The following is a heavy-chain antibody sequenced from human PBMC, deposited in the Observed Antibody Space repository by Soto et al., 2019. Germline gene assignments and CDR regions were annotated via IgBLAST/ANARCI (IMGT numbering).Heavy chain of an antibody. V-gene: IGHV5-51*01. CDR2: IYPGDSDT. CDR1: GSSFTSYW. CDR3: ARMEGAGRPHENLAY. J-gene: IGHJ4*02. D-gene: IGHD6-6*01. Sequence: GESLKISCKGSGSSFTSYWIGGVRQMPGKGLELVGIIYPGDSDTRYRPTFQGKVTISANKCISADDLQWRSLKASDTAMYYCARMEGAGRPHENLAYLCQGTVVTGPS.